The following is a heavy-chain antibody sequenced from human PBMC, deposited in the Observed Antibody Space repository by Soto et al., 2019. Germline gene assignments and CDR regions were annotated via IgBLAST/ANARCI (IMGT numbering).Heavy chain of an antibody. Sequence: QVQLVESGGGEVQPGRSLTISCAASGFTFSTYGMHWVRQTPGKGLEWVAVIPYDGTNKFYSDSVKGRFTISSDNFKTTLTLQMNSLRADDTAVYSCAKDLQSYGDYDYYCYGMDVWGLRTPVTVSS. CDR3: AKDLQSYGDYDYYCYGMDV. D-gene: IGHD4-17*01. CDR1: GFTFSTYG. J-gene: IGHJ6*02. CDR2: IPYDGTNK. V-gene: IGHV3-30*18.